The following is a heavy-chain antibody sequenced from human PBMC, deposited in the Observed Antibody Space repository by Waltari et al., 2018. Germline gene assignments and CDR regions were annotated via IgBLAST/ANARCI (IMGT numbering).Heavy chain of an antibody. V-gene: IGHV1-69*02. Sequence: QVQLVQSGAEVKKPGSSVKVSCKASGGTFSSYTISWVRQAPGQGLEWMGRIIPILGIANYAQKFQGRVTITADKSTSTAYMELSSLRSEDTAVYYCARGLEDTAMVGSWFDPWGQGTLVTVSS. CDR1: GGTFSSYT. CDR3: ARGLEDTAMVGSWFDP. D-gene: IGHD5-18*01. CDR2: IIPILGIA. J-gene: IGHJ5*02.